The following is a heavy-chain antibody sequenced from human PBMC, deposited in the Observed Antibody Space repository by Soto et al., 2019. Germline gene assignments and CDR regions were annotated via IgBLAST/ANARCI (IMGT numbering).Heavy chain of an antibody. CDR2: IYYSGST. D-gene: IGHD3-22*01. J-gene: IGHJ4*02. V-gene: IGHV4-59*08. CDR3: ARLFDSGGYWIFDY. CDR1: GGSISSYY. Sequence: QVQLQESGPGLVKPSETLSLTCTVSGGSISSYYWSWIRQPPGKGLEWIGFIYYSGSTNYNPSLKSRVTVSVDTSKNQFSLKLSSVTAADTAVYYCARLFDSGGYWIFDYWGQGTLVTVSS.